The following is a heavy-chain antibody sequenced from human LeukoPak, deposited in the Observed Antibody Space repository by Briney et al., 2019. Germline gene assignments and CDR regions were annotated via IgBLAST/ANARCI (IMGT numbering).Heavy chain of an antibody. CDR2: ISSSSSYI. V-gene: IGHV3-21*01. CDR3: ARDNEEYYDYVWGSYLRFDP. CDR1: GFTFSSYS. J-gene: IGHJ5*02. D-gene: IGHD3-16*02. Sequence: PGGSLRLSCAASGFTFSSYSMNWVRQAPGKGLEWVSSISSSSSYIYYADSVKGRFTISRDNAKNSLYLQMNSLRAEDTAVYYCARDNEEYYDYVWGSYLRFDPWGQGTLVTVSS.